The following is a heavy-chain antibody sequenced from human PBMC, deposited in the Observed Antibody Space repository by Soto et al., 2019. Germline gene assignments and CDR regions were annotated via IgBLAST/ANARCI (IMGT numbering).Heavy chain of an antibody. CDR1: GFTFSGHW. Sequence: EVHLVESGGGLVQPGGSLRLSCAASGFTFSGHWMSWVRQAPGKGLEWVAHIKQDGSETFYVGSVKGRFTISRDNAKKSLDLQMNSLRAEDTALYYCARDRAFCSGTNCRRGSIYYYYMDVWGNGTTVTVSS. CDR3: ARDRAFCSGTNCRRGSIYYYYMDV. CDR2: IKQDGSET. V-gene: IGHV3-7*01. J-gene: IGHJ6*03. D-gene: IGHD2-2*01.